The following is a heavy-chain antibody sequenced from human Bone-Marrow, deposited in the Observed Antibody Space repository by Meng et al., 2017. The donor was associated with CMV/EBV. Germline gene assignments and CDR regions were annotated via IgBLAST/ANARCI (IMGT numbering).Heavy chain of an antibody. V-gene: IGHV1-18*01. D-gene: IGHD3-3*01. CDR3: ARTAVYYDFWSGYYTRGSQGYGMDV. CDR1: GYTFTSYG. Sequence: ASVKVSCKASGYTFTSYGISWVRQAPGQGLEWMGWISAYNGNTNYAQKLQGRVTMTTDTSTSTAYMELRSLRSDDTAVYYCARTAVYYDFWSGYYTRGSQGYGMDVWSQGTTVTVSS. CDR2: ISAYNGNT. J-gene: IGHJ6*02.